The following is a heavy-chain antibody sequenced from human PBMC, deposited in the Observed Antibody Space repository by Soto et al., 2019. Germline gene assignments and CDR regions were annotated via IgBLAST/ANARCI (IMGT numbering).Heavy chain of an antibody. D-gene: IGHD6-25*01. CDR3: ARSYSTGGDFDY. V-gene: IGHV4-59*01. J-gene: IGHJ4*02. Sequence: SETLSLTCTVSGGYISSYYCSCIRQPPGKGLEWIGYIYYSGSTNYNPSLKSRVTISVDTSKNQFSLKLSSVTAADTAVYYCARSYSTGGDFDYWGQGTLVTVSS. CDR1: GGYISSYY. CDR2: IYYSGST.